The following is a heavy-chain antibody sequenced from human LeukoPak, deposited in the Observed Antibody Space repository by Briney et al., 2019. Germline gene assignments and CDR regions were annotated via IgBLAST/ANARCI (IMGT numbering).Heavy chain of an antibody. CDR1: GYSFTSYW. CDR3: ARHVGDSYYYYYYMDV. CDR2: IYPGDSDT. J-gene: IGHJ6*03. V-gene: IGHV5-51*01. D-gene: IGHD2-21*02. Sequence: TGESLKISCKGSGYSFTSYWIGWVRQMPGKGLEWMVIIYPGDSDTRYSPSFQGQVTISADKSISTAYLQWSSLKASDTAMYYCARHVGDSYYYYYYMDVWGKGTTVTVSS.